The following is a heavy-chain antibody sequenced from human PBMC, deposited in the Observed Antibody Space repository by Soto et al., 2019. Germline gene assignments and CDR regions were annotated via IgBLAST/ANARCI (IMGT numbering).Heavy chain of an antibody. D-gene: IGHD6-6*01. J-gene: IGHJ5*02. Sequence: ASVKVSCKASGGTFSSYAISWVRQAPGQGLEWMGGIIPIFGTANYAQKFQGRVTITADKSTSTAYMELSSLRSEDTAVYYCARESEYSSSSNWFDPWGQGTLVTVSS. CDR1: GGTFSSYA. CDR3: ARESEYSSSSNWFDP. CDR2: IIPIFGTA. V-gene: IGHV1-69*06.